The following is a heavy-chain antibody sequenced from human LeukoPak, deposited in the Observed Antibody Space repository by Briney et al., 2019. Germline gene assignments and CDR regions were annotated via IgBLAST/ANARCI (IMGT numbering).Heavy chain of an antibody. CDR2: IYYSGGT. J-gene: IGHJ6*03. CDR3: ARSSEGRYYYDSSGYSYYYYYMDV. Sequence: SETLSLTCTVPGGSISSYYWSWIRQPPGKGLEWIGYIYYSGGTNYNPSLKSRVTISVDTSKNQFSLKLTSVTAADTAVYYCARSSEGRYYYDSSGYSYYYYYMDVWGKGTTVTISS. CDR1: GGSISSYY. V-gene: IGHV4-59*01. D-gene: IGHD3-22*01.